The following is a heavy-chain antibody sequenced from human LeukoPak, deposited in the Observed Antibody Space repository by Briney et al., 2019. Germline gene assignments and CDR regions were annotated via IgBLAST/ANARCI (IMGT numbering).Heavy chain of an antibody. V-gene: IGHV1-8*01. CDR1: GYTFTSYD. CDR3: ASHGTSKLLSHYYYGMDV. D-gene: IGHD2-2*01. Sequence: ASVKVSCKASGYTFTSYDINWVRQATGQGLEWMGWMNPNSGNTGYAQKFQGRVTKTRNTSISTAYMELSSLRSEDTAVYYCASHGTSKLLSHYYYGMDVWGQGTTVTVSS. CDR2: MNPNSGNT. J-gene: IGHJ6*02.